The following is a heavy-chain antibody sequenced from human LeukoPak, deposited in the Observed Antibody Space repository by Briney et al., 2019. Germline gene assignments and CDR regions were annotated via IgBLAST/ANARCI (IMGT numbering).Heavy chain of an antibody. J-gene: IGHJ5*02. CDR1: GCTFSSYA. D-gene: IGHD3-10*01. V-gene: IGHV1-69*01. CDR2: IIPIFGTA. CDR3: ARGFYYGSGRYNWFDP. Sequence: SVKVSCKASGCTFSSYAISWVRQAPGQGLEWMGGIIPIFGTANYAQKFQGRVTITADESTSTAYMELSSLRSEDTAVYYCARGFYYGSGRYNWFDPWGQGTLVTVSS.